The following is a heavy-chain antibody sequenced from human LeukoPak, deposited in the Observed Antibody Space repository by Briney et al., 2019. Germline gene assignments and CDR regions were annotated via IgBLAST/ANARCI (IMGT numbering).Heavy chain of an antibody. CDR1: GGSISSYY. CDR2: INHSGST. Sequence: SETLSLTCTVSGGSISSYYWSWIRQPPGKGLEWIGEINHSGSTNYNPSLKSRVTISVDTSKNQFSLKLSSMTAADTAVYYCARGVWLRWLQNWFDPWGQGTLVTVSS. J-gene: IGHJ5*02. V-gene: IGHV4-34*01. CDR3: ARGVWLRWLQNWFDP. D-gene: IGHD5-24*01.